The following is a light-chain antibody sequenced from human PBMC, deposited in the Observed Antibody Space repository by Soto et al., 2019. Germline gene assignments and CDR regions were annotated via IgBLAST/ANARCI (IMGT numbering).Light chain of an antibody. J-gene: IGKJ5*01. CDR3: QQHYQWPIT. CDR1: QSVSSRQ. V-gene: IGKV3D-15*01. CDR2: GKS. Sequence: EIVLTQSPGPVSFSPRGRASLSCMASQSVSSRQLAWYQQKPGQPPRLLIYGKSRRATGIPARFSGSGSGTEFTLTINSLQSEDFAVYYCQQHYQWPITFGQGTRLEIK.